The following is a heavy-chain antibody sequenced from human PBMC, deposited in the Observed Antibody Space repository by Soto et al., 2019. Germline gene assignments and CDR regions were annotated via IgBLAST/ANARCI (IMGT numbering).Heavy chain of an antibody. V-gene: IGHV3-23*01. D-gene: IGHD3-10*01. CDR3: AKESYYGADRYYFDD. J-gene: IGHJ4*02. CDR1: GFTFSSYA. Sequence: EVQLLESGGILVHPGGSLRLSCAASGFTFSSYAMTWVRQAPGKGLEWVSVISGRGNSTYYADSVKCRFTISRDQSKKTLYLQMPRLRAEDTAVYFCAKESYYGADRYYFDDWGQGTLVTVSS. CDR2: ISGRGNST.